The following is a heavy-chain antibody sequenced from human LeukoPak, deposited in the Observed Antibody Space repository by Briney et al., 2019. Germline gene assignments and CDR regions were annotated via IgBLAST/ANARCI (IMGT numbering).Heavy chain of an antibody. J-gene: IGHJ4*02. CDR1: GYTFTSYG. CDR2: ISAYNGNT. CDR3: ARALYYDSGG. D-gene: IGHD3-22*01. Sequence: ASVKVSCKASGYTFTSYGISWVRQAPGQGLEWMGWISAYNGNTNYAQKFQGRVTMTRDTSISTAYMELSRLRSDDTAVYYCARALYYDSGGWGQGTLVTVSS. V-gene: IGHV1-18*01.